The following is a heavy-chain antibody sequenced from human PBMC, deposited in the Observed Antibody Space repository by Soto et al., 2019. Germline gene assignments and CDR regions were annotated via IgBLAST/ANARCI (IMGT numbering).Heavy chain of an antibody. CDR1: GYTFTSYG. D-gene: IGHD2-15*01. CDR2: ISAYNGNT. J-gene: IGHJ6*02. V-gene: IGHV1-18*04. Sequence: ASVKVSCKASGYTFTSYGISWVRQAPGQGLDWMGWISAYNGNTKYAQDLQGRVTMTTDTSTSTAYMELRSLRSDDTAMYYCAMCSGGSYNKYFFYYGMDVWGQGTMVTV. CDR3: AMCSGGSYNKYFFYYGMDV.